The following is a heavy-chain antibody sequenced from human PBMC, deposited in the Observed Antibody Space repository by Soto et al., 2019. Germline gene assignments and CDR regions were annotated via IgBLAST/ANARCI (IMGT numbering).Heavy chain of an antibody. D-gene: IGHD3-10*01. J-gene: IGHJ6*02. V-gene: IGHV4-34*01. CDR3: ARDQITMVRGVITYYYYYGMDV. CDR1: GGSFGGYY. Sequence: SETLSLTCAVYGGSFGGYYWSWIRQPPGKGLEWIGEINHSGSTNYNPSLKSRVTISADTSKNQFSLKLSSVTAADTAVYYCARDQITMVRGVITYYYYYGMDVWGQGTTVTVSS. CDR2: INHSGST.